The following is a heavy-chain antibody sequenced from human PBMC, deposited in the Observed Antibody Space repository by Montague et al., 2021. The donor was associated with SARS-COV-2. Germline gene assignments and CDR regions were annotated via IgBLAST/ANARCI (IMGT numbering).Heavy chain of an antibody. CDR3: ARDRGGYEPIFFDF. J-gene: IGHJ4*02. V-gene: IGHV3-48*03. CDR2: ISVGSGPI. D-gene: IGHD5-12*01. CDR1: GFTFSSYE. Sequence: SLRLSCAASGFTFSSYEVNWVRQVPGKGLEWVSFISVGSGPIFYADSVKGRFTISRDDAKSSLYLQMNSLRAEDTAFYYCARDRGGYEPIFFDFWGQGALVTVSS.